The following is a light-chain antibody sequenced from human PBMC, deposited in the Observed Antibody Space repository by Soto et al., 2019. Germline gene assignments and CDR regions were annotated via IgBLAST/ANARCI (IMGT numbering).Light chain of an antibody. CDR3: LQHNRYPLT. CDR1: QGIGND. J-gene: IGKJ1*01. CDR2: AAS. V-gene: IGKV1-17*01. Sequence: DKKIGRSPSSLDASLGGRATLTSRASQGIGNDLGWYQQKPGKAPKSLIYAASTLQSGVPSRCSGSGAGTDCTRAISSLQPEDFETYYCLQHNRYPLTFGQGTKVDIK.